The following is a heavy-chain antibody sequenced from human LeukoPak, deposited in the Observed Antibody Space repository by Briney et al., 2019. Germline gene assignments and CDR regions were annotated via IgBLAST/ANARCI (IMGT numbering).Heavy chain of an antibody. CDR2: INPSGGST. CDR3: ARSSSGWYWTSDY. V-gene: IGHV1-46*01. D-gene: IGHD6-19*01. CDR1: GYTFTSYY. Sequence: ASVKVSCKASGYTFTSYYMHWVRQAPGQGLEWMGIINPSGGSTSYAQKFQGRVTMTRGMSTSTVYMELSSLRAEDTALYYCARSSSGWYWTSDYWGQGTLVTVSS. J-gene: IGHJ4*02.